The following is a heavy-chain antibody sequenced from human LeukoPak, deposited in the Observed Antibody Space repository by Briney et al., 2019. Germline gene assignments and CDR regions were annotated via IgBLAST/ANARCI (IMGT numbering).Heavy chain of an antibody. Sequence: GGSLRLSCAASGFTFSSYAISWVRQAPGKGLEWVSAISGSGDNTYYADSVRGRFTISRDNSKNTLFLQMNSLRAEDTAVYYCAKAHDDWKYVYFKKWGQGTPVTVSS. D-gene: IGHD1-7*01. V-gene: IGHV3-23*01. CDR3: AKAHDDWKYVYFKK. J-gene: IGHJ1*01. CDR2: ISGSGDNT. CDR1: GFTFSSYA.